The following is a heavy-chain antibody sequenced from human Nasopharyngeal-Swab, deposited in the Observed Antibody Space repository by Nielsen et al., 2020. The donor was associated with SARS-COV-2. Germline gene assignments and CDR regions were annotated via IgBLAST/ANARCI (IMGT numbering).Heavy chain of an antibody. V-gene: IGHV5-51*01. D-gene: IGHD2-2*01. CDR3: ASRKFQLLSGYYYYYMDV. J-gene: IGHJ6*03. CDR2: IYAGDSDT. Sequence: GESLKISCKGSGYDFANYWIAWVRQMPGKGLEWMGIIYAGDSDTRYSPSFQGQVTLSVDKTITTAYLQWSSLKASDTAMYFCASRKFQLLSGYYYYYMDVWGQETTVTVSS. CDR1: GYDFANYW.